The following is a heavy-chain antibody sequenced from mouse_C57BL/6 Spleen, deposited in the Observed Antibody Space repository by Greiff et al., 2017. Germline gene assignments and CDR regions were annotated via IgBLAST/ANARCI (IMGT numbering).Heavy chain of an antibody. CDR3: ARERGNYYVFDY. V-gene: IGHV1-82*01. Sequence: LVESGPELVKPGASVKISCKASGYAFSSSWMNWVKQRPGKGLEWIGRIYPGDGDTNYNGKFKGKATLTADKSSSTAYMQLSSLTSEDSAVYFCARERGNYYVFDYWGQGTTLTVSS. J-gene: IGHJ2*01. CDR1: GYAFSSSW. CDR2: IYPGDGDT. D-gene: IGHD1-1*01.